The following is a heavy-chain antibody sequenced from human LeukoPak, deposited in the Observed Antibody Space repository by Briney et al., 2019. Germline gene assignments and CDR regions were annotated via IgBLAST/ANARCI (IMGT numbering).Heavy chain of an antibody. V-gene: IGHV3-7*02. J-gene: IGHJ4*02. D-gene: IGHD6-13*01. Sequence: GGSLRLSCAASGFTFSSYSMNWVRQAPGKGLEWVAHIKQDGSEKYYVDSVKGRFTVSRDNAKNSVYLQLSSLRTEDTAAYYCASSRWQAFDSWGQGILVTVSS. CDR1: GFTFSSYS. CDR2: IKQDGSEK. CDR3: ASSRWQAFDS.